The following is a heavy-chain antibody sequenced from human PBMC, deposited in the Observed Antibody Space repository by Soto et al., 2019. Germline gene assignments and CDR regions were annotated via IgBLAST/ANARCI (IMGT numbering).Heavy chain of an antibody. CDR2: ISFAGGNE. J-gene: IGHJ2*01. CDR1: GFTFSTYD. V-gene: IGHV3-30*18. Sequence: QVQLVESGGGVVQPGRSLRLSCAASGFTFSTYDIHWVRQAPGKGLEWVAVISFAGGNEDYAGSVKGRFTISRDTSKNTVYLQMNSLRPEDTAVYYCAKDGQVWLWWGYVDLWGRGTLVTVSS. CDR3: AKDGQVWLWWGYVDL. D-gene: IGHD5-18*01.